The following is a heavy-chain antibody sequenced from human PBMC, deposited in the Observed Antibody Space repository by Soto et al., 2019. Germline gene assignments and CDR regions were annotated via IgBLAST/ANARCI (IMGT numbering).Heavy chain of an antibody. CDR1: GGSISSSSYY. D-gene: IGHD3-16*02. V-gene: IGHV4-39*01. J-gene: IGHJ4*02. Sequence: SETLSLTCTVSGGSISSSSYYWGWIRQPPGKGLEWIGSIYYSGSTYYNPSLKSRVTISVDTSKNQFSLKLSSVTAADTAVYYCATRTPYVWGSYRHLHFDYWGQGTLVTVSS. CDR2: IYYSGST. CDR3: ATRTPYVWGSYRHLHFDY.